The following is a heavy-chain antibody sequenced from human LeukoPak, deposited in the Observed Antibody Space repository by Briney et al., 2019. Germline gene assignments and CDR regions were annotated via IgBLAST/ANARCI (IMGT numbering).Heavy chain of an antibody. J-gene: IGHJ4*02. D-gene: IGHD3-10*01. CDR2: IIPIFGTA. V-gene: IGHV1-69*05. Sequence: ASVKVSCKASGGTFSSYAISWVRQAPGQGLEWMGGIIPIFGTANYAQKFQGRVTITTDESTSTAYMELSSLRSEDTAVYYCAKEGYYGSGSFPDSWGQGTLVTVSS. CDR3: AKEGYYGSGSFPDS. CDR1: GGTFSSYA.